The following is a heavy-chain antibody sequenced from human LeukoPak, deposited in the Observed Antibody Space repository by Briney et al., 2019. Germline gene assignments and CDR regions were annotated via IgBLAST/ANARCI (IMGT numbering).Heavy chain of an antibody. CDR3: ARLLTTMIVVVTSNYFDY. V-gene: IGHV5-51*01. D-gene: IGHD3-22*01. J-gene: IGHJ4*02. Sequence: GESLKFSCKGSGYSFTSYWIGWVRQMPGKGLEWMGIIYPGDSDTRYSPSFQGQVTISADKSISTAYLQWSSLKASDTAMYYCARLLTTMIVVVTSNYFDYWGQGTLVTVSS. CDR1: GYSFTSYW. CDR2: IYPGDSDT.